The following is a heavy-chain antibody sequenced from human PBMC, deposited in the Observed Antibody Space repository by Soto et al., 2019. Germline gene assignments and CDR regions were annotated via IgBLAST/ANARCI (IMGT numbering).Heavy chain of an antibody. D-gene: IGHD3-22*01. V-gene: IGHV1-18*01. J-gene: IGHJ4*02. CDR3: ARDFYYYDSSGYPGD. Sequence: ASVKVSCKASGYTFTSYGISWVRQAPGQGLEWMGWISAYNGNTNYAQKLQGRVTMTTDTSTSTAYMELRSLRPDDTAVYYCARDFYYYDSSGYPGDWGQGTLVTVSS. CDR2: ISAYNGNT. CDR1: GYTFTSYG.